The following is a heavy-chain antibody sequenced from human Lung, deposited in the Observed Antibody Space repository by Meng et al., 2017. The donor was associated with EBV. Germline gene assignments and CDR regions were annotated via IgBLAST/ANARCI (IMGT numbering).Heavy chain of an antibody. Sequence: QLRGAGPLLVAPPPTFSLICTVSGDSISDYFWNWIRQPAGKGLELIGRIYSSGITNYNPSRKSRVTISVDTSKNQFSLKLSSVTATDTAVYYCARQSGYFDYWGQGTLVTVSS. CDR2: IYSSGIT. J-gene: IGHJ4*02. D-gene: IGHD3-10*01. CDR3: ARQSGYFDY. V-gene: IGHV4-4*07. CDR1: GDSISDYF.